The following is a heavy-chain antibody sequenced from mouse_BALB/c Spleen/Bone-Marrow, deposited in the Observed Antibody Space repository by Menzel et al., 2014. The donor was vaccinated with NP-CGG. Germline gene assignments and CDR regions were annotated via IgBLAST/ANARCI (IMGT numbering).Heavy chain of an antibody. CDR1: GFNIKDTY. Sequence: VQLQQSGAELVKPGASVKLSCTASGFNIKDTYTHWVKQRPEQGLEWIGRIDPANGYTKYDPKFQGKATITADTSYLQLSSLTSEDTAVYYCARSDYWGXGXTLTVSS. V-gene: IGHV14-3*02. CDR3: ARSDY. J-gene: IGHJ2*01. CDR2: IDPANGYT.